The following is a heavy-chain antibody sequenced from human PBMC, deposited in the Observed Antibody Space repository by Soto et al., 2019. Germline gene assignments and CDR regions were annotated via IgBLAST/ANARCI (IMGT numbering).Heavy chain of an antibody. CDR2: IYYIENT. J-gene: IGHJ4*02. Sequence: QLQLQESGPGLLKPSETLSLTCTVSGGSISSSSNHWGWIRQPPGKGLEWIGNIYYIENTYYNPSLKSRVTISVDTSKNQFSLRLTSVTAADTAVYYFATHPPSGPLDHWGQGTLVTVSS. CDR1: GGSISSSSNH. V-gene: IGHV4-39*01. CDR3: ATHPPSGPLDH.